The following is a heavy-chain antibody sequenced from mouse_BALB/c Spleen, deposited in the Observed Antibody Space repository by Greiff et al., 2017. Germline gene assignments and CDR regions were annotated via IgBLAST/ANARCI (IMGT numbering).Heavy chain of an antibody. V-gene: IGHV1-4*02. J-gene: IGHJ1*01. D-gene: IGHD1-2*01. CDR2: INPSSGYT. CDR1: GYTFTSYT. Sequence: QVQLQQSAAELARPGASVKMSCKASGYTFTSYTMHWVKQRPGQGLEWIGYINPSSGYTEYNQKFKDKTTLTADKSSSTAYMQLSSLTSEDSAVYYCARGLLRLGGYFDVWGAGTTVTVSS. CDR3: ARGLLRLGGYFDV.